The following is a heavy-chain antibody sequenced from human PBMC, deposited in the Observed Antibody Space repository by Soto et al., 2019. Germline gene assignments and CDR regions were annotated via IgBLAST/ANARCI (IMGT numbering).Heavy chain of an antibody. CDR2: IYHSGST. CDR3: ARSQTTATSYDY. CDR1: GGSISSGGYS. V-gene: IGHV4-30-2*01. D-gene: IGHD4-17*01. J-gene: IGHJ4*02. Sequence: PSETLSLTCAISGGSISSGGYSWSWIRQPPGKGLEWIGYIYHSGSTYYNPSLKSRVTISVDRSKNQFSLKLSSVTAADTAVYYCARSQTTATSYDYWGQAPLVTVSS.